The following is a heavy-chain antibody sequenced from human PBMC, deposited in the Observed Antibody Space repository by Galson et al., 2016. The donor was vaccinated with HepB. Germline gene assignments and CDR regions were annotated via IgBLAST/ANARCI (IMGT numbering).Heavy chain of an antibody. D-gene: IGHD2-15*01. CDR2: IKGKTDGGTT. J-gene: IGHJ5*02. CDR3: ATWGGVRYYSGGGYFPALLDR. V-gene: IGHV3-15*01. CDR1: GFIFNNAW. Sequence: SLRLSCAASGFIFNNAWMTWVRQAPGKGLEWVGHIKGKTDGGTTDYAAPVKGRFTISREDSKSTLYLQMNSLKTEDTAGYYCATWGGVRYYSGGGYFPALLDRWGQGSTVTLTS.